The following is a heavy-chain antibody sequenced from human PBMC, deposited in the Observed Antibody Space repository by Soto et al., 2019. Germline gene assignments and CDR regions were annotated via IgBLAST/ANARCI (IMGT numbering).Heavy chain of an antibody. CDR2: INPSGGST. CDR3: ARIQENYYDSSGYSNDAFDI. Sequence: ASVKVSCKASGYTFTSYYMHWVRQAPGQGLEWMGIINPSGGSTSYAQKFQGRVTMTRDTSTSTVYMELSSLRSEDTAVYYCARIQENYYDSSGYSNDAFDIWGQGTMGTGSS. V-gene: IGHV1-46*01. J-gene: IGHJ3*02. D-gene: IGHD3-22*01. CDR1: GYTFTSYY.